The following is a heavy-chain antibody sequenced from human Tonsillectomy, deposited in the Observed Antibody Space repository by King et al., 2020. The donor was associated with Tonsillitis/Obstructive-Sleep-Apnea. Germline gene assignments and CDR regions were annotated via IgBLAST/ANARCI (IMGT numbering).Heavy chain of an antibody. CDR3: VRHSYCSYGVCYNPLGARHYYYMDV. V-gene: IGHV5-10-1*01. D-gene: IGHD2-8*01. CDR2: IDPSDSYT. CDR1: GYSFASYW. J-gene: IGHJ6*03. Sequence: VQLVESGAEVKKPGESLRISCKGSGYSFASYWISWVRQMPGKGLEWMGRIDPSDSYTNYSQSFQGHVTILADKSISTAYLQWSSLKASDTAIYYCVRHSYCSYGVCYNPLGARHYYYMDVWGKATTVTASS.